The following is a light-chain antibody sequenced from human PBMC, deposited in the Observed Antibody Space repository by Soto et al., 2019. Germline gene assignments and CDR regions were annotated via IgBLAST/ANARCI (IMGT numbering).Light chain of an antibody. J-gene: IGLJ3*02. V-gene: IGLV1-40*01. Sequence: QSVLTLPPSVSGAPGQRVTISCTGSSSNIGAGYDVHWYQQLPGTAPKLLIYGNSNRPSGVPDRFSGSKSGTSASLAITGLQAEDEADYYCQSYDSSLSGVFGGGTKLTVL. CDR3: QSYDSSLSGV. CDR2: GNS. CDR1: SSNIGAGYD.